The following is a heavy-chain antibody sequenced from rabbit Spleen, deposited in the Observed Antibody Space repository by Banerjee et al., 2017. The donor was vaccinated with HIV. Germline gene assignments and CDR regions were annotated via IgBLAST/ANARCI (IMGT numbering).Heavy chain of an antibody. J-gene: IGHJ6*01. CDR3: AMDTGSSFSTYGMDL. CDR2: IDTGSRDFT. V-gene: IGHV1S40*01. Sequence: LVESGGDLVQPGASLALTCTASGVSFNNYNFMCWGRQAPGKGLEWIACIDTGSRDFTYYASWAKGRFTISKTSSTTVTLQMTSLTAADTATYFCAMDTGSSFSTYGMDLWGPGTLVTVS. CDR1: GVSFNNYNF. D-gene: IGHD8-1*01.